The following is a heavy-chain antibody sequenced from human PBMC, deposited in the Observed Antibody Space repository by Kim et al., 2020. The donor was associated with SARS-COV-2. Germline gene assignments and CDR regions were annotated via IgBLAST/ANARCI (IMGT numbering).Heavy chain of an antibody. J-gene: IGHJ4*02. V-gene: IGHV2-5*02. CDR1: GFSLNTSGVS. CDR3: AHSPFPRFLEEFYFDY. CDR2: IYWDDDK. Sequence: SGPTLVKPTQTLTLTCTCSGFSLNTSGVSVGWIRQPPGKALEWLTLIYWDDDKRYSPSLKNRLTITKDTSKNHVVLTMTNMDPVDTATYYCAHSPFPRFLEEFYFDYWGQGTLVTVSS. D-gene: IGHD3-3*01.